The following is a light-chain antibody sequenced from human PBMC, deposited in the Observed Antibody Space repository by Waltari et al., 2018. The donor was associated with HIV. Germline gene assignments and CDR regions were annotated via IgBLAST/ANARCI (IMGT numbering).Light chain of an antibody. J-gene: IGKJ1*01. CDR3: QQYNSYSWT. CDR2: KAS. V-gene: IGKV1-5*03. CDR1: PSISSW. Sequence: DIQMTQSPSTLSASVGDRVTITCRASPSISSWLAWYQQKPGKAPKVLIYKASNLETGVPSRFSGSGSGTEFTLTISSLQPDDFATYYCQQYNSYSWTFGEGTKVEIK.